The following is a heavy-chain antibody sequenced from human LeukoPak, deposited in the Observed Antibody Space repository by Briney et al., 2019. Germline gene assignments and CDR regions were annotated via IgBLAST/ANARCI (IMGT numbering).Heavy chain of an antibody. J-gene: IGHJ5*02. Sequence: GGSLRLSCAASGFTVSSNYMSWVRQAPGKGLEWVSVIYSGGSTYYADSVKGRFTISRDNSKNTLYLQMNSLRAEDTAVYYCARGKAYYYGSGKGWFDPWGQGTLVTVSS. CDR3: ARGKAYYYGSGKGWFDP. CDR1: GFTVSSNY. CDR2: IYSGGST. V-gene: IGHV3-53*01. D-gene: IGHD3-10*01.